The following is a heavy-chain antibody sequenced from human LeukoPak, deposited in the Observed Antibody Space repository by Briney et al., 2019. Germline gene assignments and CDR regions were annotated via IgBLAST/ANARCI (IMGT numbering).Heavy chain of an antibody. Sequence: PGGSLRLSCAASGFTFSSYAMTWVRQAPGKGLEWVSGVSGSGGSTYYADSVKGRFTISRDNSKNTLYLQMNSLRAEDTAVYYCAKVSGYSYGYFDCWGQGTLVTVSS. D-gene: IGHD5-18*01. CDR2: VSGSGGST. CDR3: AKVSGYSYGYFDC. V-gene: IGHV3-23*01. CDR1: GFTFSSYA. J-gene: IGHJ4*02.